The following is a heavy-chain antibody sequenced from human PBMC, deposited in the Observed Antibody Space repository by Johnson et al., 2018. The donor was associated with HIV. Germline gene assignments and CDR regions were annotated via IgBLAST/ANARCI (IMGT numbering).Heavy chain of an antibody. CDR2: IKSKTDGGTT. D-gene: IGHD2-21*01. J-gene: IGHJ3*02. CDR1: GFTFSNAW. Sequence: VQLVESGGGVVQPGGSLRLSCAASGFTFSNAWMSWVRQAPGKGLEWVGRIKSKTDGGTTDYAAPVKGRFTISRDDSKNTLYLQMNSLKTEDTAVYYCTTAARVIVVVIGNGGEAFDIWGQGTMVTVSS. V-gene: IGHV3-15*01. CDR3: TTAARVIVVVIGNGGEAFDI.